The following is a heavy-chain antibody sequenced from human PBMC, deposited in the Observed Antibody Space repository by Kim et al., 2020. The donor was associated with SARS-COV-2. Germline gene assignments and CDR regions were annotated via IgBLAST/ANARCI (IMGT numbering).Heavy chain of an antibody. CDR2: GSP. D-gene: IGHD3-16*02. J-gene: IGHJ4*02. CDR3: ARGNRSFDY. V-gene: IGHV4-34*01. Sequence: GSPHYDTSLKSRVTISVATSKNQFALKLGSVTAADTAVYYCARGNRSFDYWGQGTLVTVSS.